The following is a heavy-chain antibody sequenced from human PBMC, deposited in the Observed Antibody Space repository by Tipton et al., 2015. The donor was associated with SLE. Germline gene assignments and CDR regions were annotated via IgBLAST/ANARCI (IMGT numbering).Heavy chain of an antibody. V-gene: IGHV3-53*05. J-gene: IGHJ3*02. Sequence: GSLRLSCAASGFTVSNDYMTWVRQAPGKGLEWVSLIHSGGTTYYADSVKGRFTISRDNSKNTLFLQMNSLRPEDTAVYYCARDWELERAFDIWGQGTMVTVSS. CDR2: IHSGGTT. CDR1: GFTVSNDY. D-gene: IGHD1-1*01. CDR3: ARDWELERAFDI.